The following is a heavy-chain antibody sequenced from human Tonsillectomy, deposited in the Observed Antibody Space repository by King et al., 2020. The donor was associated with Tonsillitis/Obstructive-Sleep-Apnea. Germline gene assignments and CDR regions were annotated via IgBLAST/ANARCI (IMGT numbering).Heavy chain of an antibody. Sequence: VQLVESGGGLVQPGGSLRLSCAASGFPFSSYSMIWVRQAPGKGLEWVSSISSSGGSTYSADSVKGRFTISRDNSKNTLFLQLNSLEAEDTAGYYCAKGSIFGSSSGYSYIDYWGQGTLVTVSS. J-gene: IGHJ4*02. V-gene: IGHV3-23*04. CDR1: GFPFSSYS. D-gene: IGHD6-6*01. CDR2: ISSSGGST. CDR3: AKGSIFGSSSGYSYIDY.